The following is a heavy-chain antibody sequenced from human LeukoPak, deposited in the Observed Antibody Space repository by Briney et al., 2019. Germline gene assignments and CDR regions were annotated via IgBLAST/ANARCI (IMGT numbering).Heavy chain of an antibody. Sequence: SETLSLTCTVSGGSISSYYWSWIRQPPGKGLEWIGFIYYSGSTNYNPSLKSRVTISVDTSKNQFSLKLSSVTAADTAVYYCARRSSIMGSYLYYFDYWGQGTLVTVSS. CDR1: GGSISSYY. CDR3: ARRSSIMGSYLYYFDY. V-gene: IGHV4-59*01. J-gene: IGHJ4*02. CDR2: IYYSGST. D-gene: IGHD1-26*01.